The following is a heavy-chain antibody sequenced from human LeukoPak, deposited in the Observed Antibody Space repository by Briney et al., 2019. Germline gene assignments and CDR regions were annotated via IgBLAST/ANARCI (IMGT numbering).Heavy chain of an antibody. D-gene: IGHD5-12*01. CDR1: GYTFTDYY. CDR2: INPNSGGT. CDR3: ARVYSGYDPDDY. V-gene: IGHV1-2*02. Sequence: GSSVTVSFTASGYTFTDYYMHWVGQAAGQGLDGMGWINPNSGGTNYAQKFQGRVTMTRDTSISTAYMELSRLRSDDTAVYYCARVYSGYDPDDYWGQGTLVTVSS. J-gene: IGHJ4*02.